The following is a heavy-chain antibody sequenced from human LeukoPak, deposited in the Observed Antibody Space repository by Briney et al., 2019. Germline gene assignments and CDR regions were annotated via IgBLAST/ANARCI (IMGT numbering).Heavy chain of an antibody. J-gene: IGHJ5*02. V-gene: IGHV1-69*05. Sequence: SVKASCKASRGTFSSYAISWVRQAPGQGREWMGGIFAIFGTANYEQKFKGRVTITTDESTSTAYMELSSLRSEDTAVYYCARAYGYCSSNSCYRENWFDPWGQGTLVTVSS. CDR3: ARAYGYCSSNSCYRENWFDP. CDR2: IFAIFGTA. D-gene: IGHD2-2*02. CDR1: RGTFSSYA.